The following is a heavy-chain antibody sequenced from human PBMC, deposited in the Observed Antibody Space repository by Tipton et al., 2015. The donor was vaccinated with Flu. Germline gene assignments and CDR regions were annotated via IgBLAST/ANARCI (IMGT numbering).Heavy chain of an antibody. CDR1: GDSISSGGFY. D-gene: IGHD2-15*01. J-gene: IGHJ6*02. CDR3: ARGCRYCSGGRRDVMDV. V-gene: IGHV4-31*03. CDR2: IYYSATT. Sequence: TLSLTCTVSGDSISSGGFYRSWIRQHPGKGLEWIGYIYYSATTYYKPSLESRATILVDTSKNQFSLKLNSLTAADTAVYYCARGCRYCSGGRRDVMDVWGQGTTVTVSS.